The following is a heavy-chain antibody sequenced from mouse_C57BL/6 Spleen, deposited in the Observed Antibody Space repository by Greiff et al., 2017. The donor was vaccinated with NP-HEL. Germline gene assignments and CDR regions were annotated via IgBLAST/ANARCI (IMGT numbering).Heavy chain of an antibody. J-gene: IGHJ1*03. Sequence: QVQLQQSGPELVKPGASVKISCKASGYAFSSSWMNWVKQRPGKGLEWIGRIYPGDGDTNYNGKFKGKATLTADKSSSTAYMQLSSLTSEDSAVYFCARKGPFDVWGTGTTVTVSS. V-gene: IGHV1-82*01. CDR2: IYPGDGDT. CDR1: GYAFSSSW. CDR3: ARKGPFDV.